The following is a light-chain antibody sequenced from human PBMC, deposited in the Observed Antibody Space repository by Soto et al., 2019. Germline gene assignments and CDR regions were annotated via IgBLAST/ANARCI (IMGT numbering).Light chain of an antibody. Sequence: EIVLTQSPATLSLSPGDSATLSCRASQSISNFLAWYQQKPGQAPRLLIYDASQRVTGVPGRFSGSGSGTDFTLTISSLEPDDFAVYHCQQRTTGTFGGGTKVEI. CDR3: QQRTTGT. CDR2: DAS. V-gene: IGKV3-11*01. J-gene: IGKJ4*01. CDR1: QSISNF.